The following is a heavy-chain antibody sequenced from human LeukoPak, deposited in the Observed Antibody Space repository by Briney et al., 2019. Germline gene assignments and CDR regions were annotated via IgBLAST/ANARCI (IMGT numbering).Heavy chain of an antibody. D-gene: IGHD5-18*01. J-gene: IGHJ4*02. CDR3: AKLVQVWSEIYY. CDR2: ISGSGGST. V-gene: IGHV3-23*01. Sequence: PGGSLRLSCAASGFTLSNSAMSWVRQAPGKGLEWVSGISGSGGSTYYADSVKGRFTISRDNSKNTLYLQMNSLRAEDTAVYYCAKLVQVWSEIYYWGQGTLVTVSS. CDR1: GFTLSNSA.